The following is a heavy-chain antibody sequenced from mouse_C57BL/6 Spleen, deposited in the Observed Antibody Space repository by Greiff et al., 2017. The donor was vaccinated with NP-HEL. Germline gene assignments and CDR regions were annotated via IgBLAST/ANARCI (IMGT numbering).Heavy chain of an antibody. V-gene: IGHV1-76*01. J-gene: IGHJ2*01. CDR2: IYPGSGNT. CDR1: GYTFTDYY. Sequence: QVQLQQSGAELVRPGASVKLSCKASGYTFTDYYINWVKQRPGQGLEWIARIYPGSGNTYYNEKFKGKATLTAEKSSSTAYMQLSSLTSEDSAVYFCARGELGDYWGQGTTLTVSS. CDR3: ARGELGDY. D-gene: IGHD4-1*01.